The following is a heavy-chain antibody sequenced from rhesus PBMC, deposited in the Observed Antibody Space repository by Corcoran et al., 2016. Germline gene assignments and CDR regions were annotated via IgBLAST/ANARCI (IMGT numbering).Heavy chain of an antibody. CDR3: ARENYYWYFDL. D-gene: IGHD1-1*01. V-gene: IGHV4-127*01. J-gene: IGHJ2*01. CDR1: GYSNSSGYG. CDR2: IGGSSGST. Sequence: QVQLQESGPGLVKPSETLSLTCAVSGYSNSSGYGGSWISKPPGKGLEWIGDIGGSSGSTNYNPSLKSRVTISKDTSKNQFSLKLSSVTAADTAVYYCARENYYWYFDLWGPGTPITISS.